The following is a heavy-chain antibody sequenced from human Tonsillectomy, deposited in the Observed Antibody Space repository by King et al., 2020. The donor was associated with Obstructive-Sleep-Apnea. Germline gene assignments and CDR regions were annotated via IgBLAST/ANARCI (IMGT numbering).Heavy chain of an antibody. CDR3: ARGRSGWSEYFQH. J-gene: IGHJ1*01. CDR2: IYHSGST. CDR1: GNSISSTYF. Sequence: QLQESGPGLVKPSETVSLICTVSGNSISSTYFWGWIRQPPGKGLEWIGNIYHSGSTYYNPSLKSRVTISVDTSKDQFSLKVNSVTAADTAVYYCARGRSGWSEYFQHWGQGTLVTVSS. D-gene: IGHD6-19*01. V-gene: IGHV4-38-2*02.